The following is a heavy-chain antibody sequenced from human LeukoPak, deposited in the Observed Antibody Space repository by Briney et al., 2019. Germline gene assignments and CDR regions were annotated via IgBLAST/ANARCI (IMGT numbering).Heavy chain of an antibody. CDR2: IYPGGSDT. Sequence: GESLKISCKGSGYSFTSYWIGWVRQMPGKGLEWMGIIYPGGSDTRYSPSFQGQVTISADKSISTAYLQWSSLKASDTAMYYCARKRDDCSSTSCMLLGLDPWGQGTLVTVSS. J-gene: IGHJ5*02. D-gene: IGHD2-2*01. CDR1: GYSFTSYW. CDR3: ARKRDDCSSTSCMLLGLDP. V-gene: IGHV5-51*01.